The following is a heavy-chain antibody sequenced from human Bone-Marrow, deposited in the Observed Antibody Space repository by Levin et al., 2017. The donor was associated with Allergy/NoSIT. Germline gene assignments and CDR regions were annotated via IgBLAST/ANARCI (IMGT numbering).Heavy chain of an antibody. Sequence: GGSLRLSCEGSGFTFSKYSMNWVRQAPGTGLEWVSSIGSSTPYTQYAESMKGRFTISRDNAKNSLYLQMNSLRAEDTAVYYCAREQVGTTYFESGSGYLHLGYVDLWGRGTLVTVSS. J-gene: IGHJ2*01. CDR2: IGSSTPYT. CDR1: GFTFSKYS. D-gene: IGHD3-3*01. CDR3: AREQVGTTYFESGSGYLHLGYVDL. V-gene: IGHV3-21*01.